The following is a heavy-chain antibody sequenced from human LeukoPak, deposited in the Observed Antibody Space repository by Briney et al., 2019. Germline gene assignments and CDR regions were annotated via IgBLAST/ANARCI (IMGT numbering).Heavy chain of an antibody. V-gene: IGHV3-21*01. CDR1: GFTFSRYS. CDR2: ISSSSSYI. J-gene: IGHJ5*02. D-gene: IGHD3-3*01. CDR3: ARVSRMYYDFWSGLDWFDP. Sequence: AGGSLRLSCAASGFTFSRYSMNWVGQAPGKGLEWVSSISSSSSYIYYADSVKGRFTISRDNAKNSLYLQMNSLRAEDTAVYYCARVSRMYYDFWSGLDWFDPWGQGTLVTVSS.